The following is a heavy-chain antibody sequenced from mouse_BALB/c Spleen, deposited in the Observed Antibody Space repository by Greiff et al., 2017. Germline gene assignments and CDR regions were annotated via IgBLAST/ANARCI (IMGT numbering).Heavy chain of an antibody. CDR1: GFTFSSFG. Sequence: EVHLVESGGGLVQPGGSRKLSCAASGFTFSSFGMHWVRQAPEKGLEWVAYISSGSSTIYYADTVKGRFTISRDNPKNTLFLQMTSLRSEDTAMYYCASLITTGGYWYFDVWGAGTTVTVSS. CDR2: ISSGSSTI. V-gene: IGHV5-17*02. CDR3: ASLITTGGYWYFDV. J-gene: IGHJ1*01. D-gene: IGHD1-1*01.